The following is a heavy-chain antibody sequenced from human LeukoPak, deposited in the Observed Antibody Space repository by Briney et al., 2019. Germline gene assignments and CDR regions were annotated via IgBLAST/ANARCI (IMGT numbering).Heavy chain of an antibody. CDR1: GYTFTSYG. Sequence: GASVKVSCKASGYTFTSYGISWVRQAPGQGLEWMGWISAYNGNTNYAQKLQGRVTMTTDTSTSTAYMELRSLRSDDTAVYYCARKDSSSWYPQVDYWGQGTLVTVSS. CDR3: ARKDSSSWYPQVDY. V-gene: IGHV1-18*01. CDR2: ISAYNGNT. D-gene: IGHD6-13*01. J-gene: IGHJ4*02.